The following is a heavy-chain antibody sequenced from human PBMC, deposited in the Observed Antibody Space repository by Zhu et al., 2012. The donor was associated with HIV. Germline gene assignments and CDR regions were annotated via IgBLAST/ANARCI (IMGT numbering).Heavy chain of an antibody. D-gene: IGHD2-15*01. V-gene: IGHV4-34*01. Sequence: QVQLQQWGAGLLKPSETLSLTCAVYGGSFSGYYWSWIRQPPGKGLEWIGEINHSGSTNHNPSLKSRVTISVDTSKNQFSLKLSSVTAADTAVYYCARHGRGVVVVAATRRWFDPWGQGTLVTVSS. CDR2: INHSGST. J-gene: IGHJ5*02. CDR1: GGSFSGYY. CDR3: ARHGRGVVVVAATRRWFDP.